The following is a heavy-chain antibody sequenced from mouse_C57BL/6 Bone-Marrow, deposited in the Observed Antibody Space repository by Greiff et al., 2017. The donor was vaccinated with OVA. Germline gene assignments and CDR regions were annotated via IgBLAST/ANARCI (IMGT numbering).Heavy chain of an antibody. J-gene: IGHJ3*01. D-gene: IGHD2-10*01. Sequence: EVQVVESGPELVKPGASVKISCKASGYSFTGYYMNWVKQSPEKSLEWIGEINPSTGGTTYNQKFKAKATLTVDKSSSTAYMQLKSLTSEDSAVYYCAPYRFAYWGQGTLVTVSA. V-gene: IGHV1-42*01. CDR3: APYRFAY. CDR2: INPSTGGT. CDR1: GYSFTGYY.